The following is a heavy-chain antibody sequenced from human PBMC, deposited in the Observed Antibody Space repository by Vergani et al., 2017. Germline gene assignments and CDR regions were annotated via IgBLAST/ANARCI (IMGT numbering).Heavy chain of an antibody. D-gene: IGHD6-13*01. CDR2: IKEDGSET. CDR1: GFTFSNYW. CDR3: ARLGLTASRREAPVFDY. Sequence: EVQLMESGGGLVQPGGSLRLSCAASGFTFSNYWMSWVRQAPGKGLEWVANIKEDGSETFYVESVMGRFTISRDNAKNSLYLQMNSLRAEDTAVYFCARLGLTASRREAPVFDYWGQGTLVTVSS. J-gene: IGHJ4*02. V-gene: IGHV3-7*01.